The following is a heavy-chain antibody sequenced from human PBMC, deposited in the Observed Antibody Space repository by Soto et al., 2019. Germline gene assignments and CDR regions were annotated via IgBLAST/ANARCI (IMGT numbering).Heavy chain of an antibody. CDR1: GLTFSRYS. Sequence: GSLRLSCAASGLTFSRYSMNWVRQAPGKGLEWISYIRSSSTTIYYADSVKGRFTISTDSAKNSLYLQMNSLRDEDTAVYYCARDYNYALDVWGQGATVTVSS. V-gene: IGHV3-48*02. CDR3: ARDYNYALDV. J-gene: IGHJ6*02. CDR2: IRSSSTTI.